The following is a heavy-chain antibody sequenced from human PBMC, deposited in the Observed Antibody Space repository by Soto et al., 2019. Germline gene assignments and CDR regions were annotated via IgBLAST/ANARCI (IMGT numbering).Heavy chain of an antibody. V-gene: IGHV4-31*03. CDR1: GGSISSGGYY. D-gene: IGHD2-15*01. CDR2: IYYSGST. J-gene: IGHJ4*02. Sequence: SLTCTVSGGSISSGGYYWSWIRQHPGKGLEWIGYIYYSGSTYYNPSLKSRVTISVDTSKNQFSLKLSSVTAADTAVYYCAREGYCSGGSCFDYWGQGTLFTVSS. CDR3: AREGYCSGGSCFDY.